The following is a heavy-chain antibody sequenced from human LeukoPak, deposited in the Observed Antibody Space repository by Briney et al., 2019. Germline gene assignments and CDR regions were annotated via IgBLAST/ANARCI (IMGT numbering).Heavy chain of an antibody. V-gene: IGHV3-53*05. CDR3: ARVKTETSGRYQFDY. J-gene: IGHJ4*02. D-gene: IGHD2-2*01. CDR1: GFSVSKIY. Sequence: GGSLRLSCAASGFSVSKIYMSWVRQAAGKGLEWASLISVVGDTYYADSVKGRFTISRDNTENTLYLQMNSLRVEDTAVYYCARVKTETSGRYQFDYWGQGTLVTVSS. CDR2: ISVVGDT.